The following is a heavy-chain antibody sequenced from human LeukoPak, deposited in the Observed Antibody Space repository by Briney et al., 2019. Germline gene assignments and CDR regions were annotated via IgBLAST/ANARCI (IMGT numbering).Heavy chain of an antibody. D-gene: IGHD3-22*01. CDR1: GGSISSGGYY. J-gene: IGHJ3*02. Sequence: SETLSLTCTVSGGSISSGGYYWSWIRQHPGKGLEWIGYIYYSGSTNYNPSLKSRVTISVDTSKNQFSLKLSSVTAADTAVYYCARAGRGTMIVVVKTAAFDIWGQGTMVTVSS. V-gene: IGHV4-61*08. CDR3: ARAGRGTMIVVVKTAAFDI. CDR2: IYYSGST.